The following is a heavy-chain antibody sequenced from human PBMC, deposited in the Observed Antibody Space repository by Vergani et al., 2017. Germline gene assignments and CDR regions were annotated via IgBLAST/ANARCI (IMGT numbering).Heavy chain of an antibody. Sequence: QVQLQQWGAGLLKPSETLSLTCAVYGGSFSGYYWSWIRQPPGKGLEWIGEINHSGSTNYNPSLKSRVTISVDTSKNQFSLKLSSVTAADTAVYYCARSSSIAARYDYMDVWGKGTTVTVSS. CDR2: INHSGST. D-gene: IGHD6-6*01. J-gene: IGHJ6*03. V-gene: IGHV4-34*01. CDR3: ARSSSIAARYDYMDV. CDR1: GGSFSGYY.